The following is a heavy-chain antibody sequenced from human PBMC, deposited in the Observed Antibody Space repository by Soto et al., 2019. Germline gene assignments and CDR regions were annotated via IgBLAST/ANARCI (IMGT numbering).Heavy chain of an antibody. CDR2: IYYTGST. Sequence: SETLSLTCTVSGDSVSSGSHYWTWIRQPPGKELEWIGHIYYTGSTNYNPSVKSRVIISIDMSKNQFSLKLGSVTAADTAVYYWARDRRLAYYFDYWGQGTLVTVSS. CDR3: ARDRRLAYYFDY. CDR1: GDSVSSGSHY. D-gene: IGHD6-19*01. V-gene: IGHV4-61*01. J-gene: IGHJ4*02.